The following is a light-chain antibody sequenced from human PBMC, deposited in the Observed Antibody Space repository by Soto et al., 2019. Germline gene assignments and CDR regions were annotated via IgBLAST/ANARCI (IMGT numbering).Light chain of an antibody. Sequence: EIVMTQSPATLSVSPGERATLSCRASQSISTNVAWYQQKVGQPPRLLIYGASTRAAGVPARFSGSGSGIEFTLTISSLQSEDFAVYYCQQLNNWPPWTFGQGTKVEIK. V-gene: IGKV3-15*01. J-gene: IGKJ1*01. CDR2: GAS. CDR3: QQLNNWPPWT. CDR1: QSISTN.